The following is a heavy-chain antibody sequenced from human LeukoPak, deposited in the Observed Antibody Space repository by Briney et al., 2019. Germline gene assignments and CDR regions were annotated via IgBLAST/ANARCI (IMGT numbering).Heavy chain of an antibody. Sequence: ASVKVSCKASGYTFTSYDINWVRQATGQGLEWMGWMNPNSGNTGYAQKFQGRVTITRNTSISTAYMELSSPRSEDTAVYYCASRTPEDSSGYYCMDVWGQGITVTVSS. CDR1: GYTFTSYD. CDR2: MNPNSGNT. D-gene: IGHD3-22*01. CDR3: ASRTPEDSSGYYCMDV. J-gene: IGHJ6*02. V-gene: IGHV1-8*03.